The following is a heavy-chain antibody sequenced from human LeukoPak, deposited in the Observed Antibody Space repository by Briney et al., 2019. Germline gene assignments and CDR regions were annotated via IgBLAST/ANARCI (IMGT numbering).Heavy chain of an antibody. CDR3: ARDGGSSFDC. CDR1: GGSISTYY. D-gene: IGHD1-26*01. CDR2: IYYSGST. V-gene: IGHV4-59*01. Sequence: SETLSLTCTVSGGSISTYYWSWIRQPPRKGLEWIGYIYYSGSTNYNPSLKSRVTISVDTSKNQFSLKLSSVTAADTAVYYCARDGGSSFDCWGQGTLVTVSS. J-gene: IGHJ4*02.